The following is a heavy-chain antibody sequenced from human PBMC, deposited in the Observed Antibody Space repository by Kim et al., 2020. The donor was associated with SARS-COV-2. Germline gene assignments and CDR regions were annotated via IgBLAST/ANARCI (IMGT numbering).Heavy chain of an antibody. Sequence: STNYSPSFQGHVTISADKSISTAYLQWSSLKASDTAMYYCAMLVGATVDYWGQGTLVTVSS. D-gene: IGHD1-26*01. J-gene: IGHJ4*02. CDR2: ST. V-gene: IGHV5-10-1*01. CDR3: AMLVGATVDY.